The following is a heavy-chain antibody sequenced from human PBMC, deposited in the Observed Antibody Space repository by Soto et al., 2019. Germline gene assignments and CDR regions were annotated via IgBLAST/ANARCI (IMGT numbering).Heavy chain of an antibody. V-gene: IGHV4-30-2*01. Sequence: QLQLQESGSGLVKPSQTLSLTCAVSGGSISSGGYSWSWIRQPPGKGLEWIGYIYHSGSTYYNPSLKCRVTISVDRSQNQFSLKLSSVTAADTAVYYCASAGGLGAVAADYCGQGTLVTVSS. J-gene: IGHJ4*02. D-gene: IGHD6-19*01. CDR3: ASAGGLGAVAADY. CDR1: GGSISSGGYS. CDR2: IYHSGST.